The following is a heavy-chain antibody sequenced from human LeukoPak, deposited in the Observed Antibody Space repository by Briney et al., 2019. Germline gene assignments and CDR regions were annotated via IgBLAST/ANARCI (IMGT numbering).Heavy chain of an antibody. CDR3: AREEVDTAMATMYYYYGMDV. CDR2: INPNSGGT. V-gene: IGHV1-2*02. D-gene: IGHD5-18*01. J-gene: IGHJ6*02. CDR1: GYTFTGYY. Sequence: ASVKVSCKASGYTFTGYYMHWVRQAPGQGLEWMGWINPNSGGTNYAQKFQGRVTMTRDTSISTAYMELSRLRSDDTAVYYCAREEVDTAMATMYYYYGMDVWGQGTTVTASS.